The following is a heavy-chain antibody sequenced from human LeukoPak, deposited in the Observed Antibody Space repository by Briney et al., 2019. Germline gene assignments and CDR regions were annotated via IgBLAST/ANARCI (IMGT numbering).Heavy chain of an antibody. CDR1: GFTFSSYG. CDR2: IWYDGSNK. V-gene: IGHV3-33*01. D-gene: IGHD3-22*01. J-gene: IGHJ3*02. CDR3: ARGSHYYDSSGYFDI. Sequence: PGGSLRLSCAASGFTFSSYGMHWVRQAPGKGLEWVAVIWYDGSNKYYADSVKGRFTISRDNSKNTLYLQMNSLRAEDTAVYYCARGSHYYDSSGYFDIWGQGTMVTVSS.